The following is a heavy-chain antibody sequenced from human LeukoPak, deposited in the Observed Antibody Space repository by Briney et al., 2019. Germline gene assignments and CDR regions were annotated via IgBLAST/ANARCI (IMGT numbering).Heavy chain of an antibody. V-gene: IGHV4-4*07. CDR3: ARLPLIGIVGATTALGYYYGMDV. Sequence: SETLSLTCTVSGGSISSYYWNWIRQPAGKGLEWIGRVYTNGRTNYNSSLKSRVTMSIDTSKNQFSLKVTSVTAADTAVYYCARLPLIGIVGATTALGYYYGMDVWGQGTTVTVSS. CDR1: GGSISSYY. CDR2: VYTNGRT. D-gene: IGHD1-26*01. J-gene: IGHJ6*02.